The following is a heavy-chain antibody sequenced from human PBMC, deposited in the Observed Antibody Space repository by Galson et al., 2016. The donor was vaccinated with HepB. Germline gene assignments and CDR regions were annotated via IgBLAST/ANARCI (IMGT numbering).Heavy chain of an antibody. Sequence: SLRLSCAASGFTLRSYGVHWVRQAPGKGLEWVALIWSDGSNNNYADSVKGRFTISRDYSKNTLYLQMNSLRAEDTAVYYCARDRVPAARHCYYCMDVWGQGTTVTVSS. J-gene: IGHJ6*02. CDR1: GFTLRSYG. CDR2: IWSDGSNN. D-gene: IGHD2-2*01. V-gene: IGHV3-33*01. CDR3: ARDRVPAARHCYYCMDV.